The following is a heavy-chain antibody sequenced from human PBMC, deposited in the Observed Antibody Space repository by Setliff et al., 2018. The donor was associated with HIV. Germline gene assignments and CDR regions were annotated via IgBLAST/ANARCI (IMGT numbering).Heavy chain of an antibody. CDR2: IYYSGRT. D-gene: IGHD3-10*01. CDR3: ERSGPVWFGEPPYYFDY. V-gene: IGHV4-39*07. Sequence: SETLSLTCTVSGDSISTSRYYWGWVRQPPGKGLEWIGTIYYSGRTYHNPSLKSRVTISVDTSKNQFSLKLSSVTAADTAVYYCERSGPVWFGEPPYYFDYWGQGTLVTVSS. J-gene: IGHJ4*02. CDR1: GDSISTSRYY.